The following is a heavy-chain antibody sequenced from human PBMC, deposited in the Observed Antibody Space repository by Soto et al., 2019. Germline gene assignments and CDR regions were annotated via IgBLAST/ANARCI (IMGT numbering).Heavy chain of an antibody. Sequence: QVHLQQWGAGRLKPSETLSLTCALYGGSLDGYYWRWIRQSPGKGLEWIGEIHHSGSTKYNPSLKSRVSLLGDTATKQFSLKLTSVTAADRGVYYCARGVDSWSGYLFWGQGTPVTVSS. J-gene: IGHJ4*02. CDR2: IHHSGST. D-gene: IGHD3-3*01. V-gene: IGHV4-34*01. CDR1: GGSLDGYY. CDR3: ARGVDSWSGYLF.